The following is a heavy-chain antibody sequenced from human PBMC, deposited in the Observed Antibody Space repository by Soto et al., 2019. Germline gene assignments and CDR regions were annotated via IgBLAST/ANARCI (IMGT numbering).Heavy chain of an antibody. V-gene: IGHV4-59*01. CDR2: IYYSGIT. J-gene: IGHJ6*02. Sequence: NPSETLSLTGTVAGGSISSYYWSWIRQPPGKGLEWIGYIYYSGITNYNPSLKSRVTISVDTSKNQFSLKLSSVTAADTAVYYCARDGGYCSSDSCFPYYYSYGLDVWGQGTRVTVS. CDR1: GGSISSYY. CDR3: ARDGGYCSSDSCFPYYYSYGLDV. D-gene: IGHD2-2*01.